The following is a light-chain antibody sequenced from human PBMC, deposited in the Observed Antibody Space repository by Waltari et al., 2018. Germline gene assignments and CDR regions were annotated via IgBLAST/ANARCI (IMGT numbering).Light chain of an antibody. Sequence: DIQLTQSPSSLSASVGDTVTISCRASQDISTDLDWFQQIPGKAPNLLIYDASTLESGVPFRFSGSGSGTEFTLIISSLRPEDFAIYYCLQYNTYPFTFGPGTKLDIK. J-gene: IGKJ3*01. V-gene: IGKV1-17*01. CDR3: LQYNTYPFT. CDR1: QDISTD. CDR2: DAS.